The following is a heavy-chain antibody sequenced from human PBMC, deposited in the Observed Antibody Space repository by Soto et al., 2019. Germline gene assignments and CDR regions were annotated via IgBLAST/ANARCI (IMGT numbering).Heavy chain of an antibody. CDR3: ARDLYFNTVTFDY. CDR1: GGSISSYY. V-gene: IGHV4-59*01. J-gene: IGHJ4*02. CDR2: IYYSGST. Sequence: PSETLSLTCTVSGGSISSYYWSWIRQPPGKGLEWIGYIYYSGSTNYNPSLKSRVTISVDTSKNQFSLKLSSVTAADTAVYYCARDLYFNTVTFDYWGQGTLVTVSS. D-gene: IGHD4-17*01.